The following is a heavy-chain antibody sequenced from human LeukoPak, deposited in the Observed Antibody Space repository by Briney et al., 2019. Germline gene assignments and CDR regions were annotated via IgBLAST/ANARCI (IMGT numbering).Heavy chain of an antibody. CDR2: INPNSGGT. D-gene: IGHD3-22*01. Sequence: ASVKVSCKASGYTFTGYYMHWVRQAPGQGLEWMGWINPNSGGTNYAQKFQGRVTMTRDTSISTAYMELSRLGSDDTAVYYCARLYYYDSSGSYYFDQWGQGTLVTVSS. CDR3: ARLYYYDSSGSYYFDQ. V-gene: IGHV1-2*02. CDR1: GYTFTGYY. J-gene: IGHJ4*02.